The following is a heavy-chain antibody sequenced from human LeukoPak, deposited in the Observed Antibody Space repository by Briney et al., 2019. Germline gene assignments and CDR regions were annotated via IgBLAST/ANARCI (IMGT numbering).Heavy chain of an antibody. CDR1: GFTFSSYA. Sequence: GGSLRLSCAASGFTFSSYAMSWVRQAQGKGMEWVSAISGSGGSTYYADSVKGRFTISRDNSKNTLYLQMDSLRAEDTAVYYCAKGWSQSYSSRYFDYWGQGTLVTVSS. V-gene: IGHV3-23*01. J-gene: IGHJ4*02. D-gene: IGHD6-13*01. CDR2: ISGSGGST. CDR3: AKGWSQSYSSRYFDY.